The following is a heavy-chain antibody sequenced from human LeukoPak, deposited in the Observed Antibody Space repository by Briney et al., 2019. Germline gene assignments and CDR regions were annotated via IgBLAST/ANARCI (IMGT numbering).Heavy chain of an antibody. CDR2: IYYSGST. V-gene: IGHV4-30-4*01. D-gene: IGHD2-21*02. CDR3: ARRDCGGDCYLFDY. Sequence: PSGTLSLTCAVSGGSISSGDYYWSWIRQPPGKGLEWIGYIYYSGSTYYNPSLKSRVTISVDTSKNQFSLKLSSVTAADTAVYYCARRDCGGDCYLFDYWGQGTLVTVSS. J-gene: IGHJ4*02. CDR1: GGSISSGDYY.